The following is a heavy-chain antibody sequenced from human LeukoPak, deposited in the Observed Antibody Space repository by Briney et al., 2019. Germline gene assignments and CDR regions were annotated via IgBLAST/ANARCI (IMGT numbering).Heavy chain of an antibody. CDR3: ARPYCSSPRCYLDAFDI. J-gene: IGHJ3*02. V-gene: IGHV5-51*01. D-gene: IGHD2-2*01. Sequence: GESLKISCTGSGYSFTTYWIGWVRQMPGKGLEWMGIIYSGNSDTRYSPSFQGQVTISADKSISTAYVQWSSLKAADTAMYYCARPYCSSPRCYLDAFDIWGQGTMVTVSS. CDR1: GYSFTTYW. CDR2: IYSGNSDT.